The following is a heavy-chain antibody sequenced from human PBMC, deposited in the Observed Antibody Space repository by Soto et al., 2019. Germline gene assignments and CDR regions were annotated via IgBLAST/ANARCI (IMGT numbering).Heavy chain of an antibody. J-gene: IGHJ6*03. Sequence: PSQTLSLTCTVSGGSISSYYWSWIRQPPGKGLEWIGYIYYSGSTNYNPSLKSRVTISVDTSKNQFSLKLSSVTAADTAVYYCARTGQLDQRHYYYYYYMDVWGKGTTVTVSS. V-gene: IGHV4-59*08. CDR3: ARTGQLDQRHYYYYYYMDV. CDR1: GGSISSYY. CDR2: IYYSGST. D-gene: IGHD6-6*01.